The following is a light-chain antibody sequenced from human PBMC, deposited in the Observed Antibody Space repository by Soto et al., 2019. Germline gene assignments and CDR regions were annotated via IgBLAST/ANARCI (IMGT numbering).Light chain of an antibody. CDR3: QSYDSSLSGWV. CDR2: GNS. Sequence: QSVLTQPPSVSGAPGQRVTISCTGRSSNIGAGYDVHWYQQLTGTAPNLLIYGNSNRPSGVPDRFSGSKSGTSASLAITGLQAEDEADYYCQSYDSSLSGWVFGGGTKLTVL. J-gene: IGLJ3*02. V-gene: IGLV1-40*01. CDR1: SSNIGAGYD.